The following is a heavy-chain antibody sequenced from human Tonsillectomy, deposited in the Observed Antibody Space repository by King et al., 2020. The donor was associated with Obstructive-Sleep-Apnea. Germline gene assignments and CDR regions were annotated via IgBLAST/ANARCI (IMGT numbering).Heavy chain of an antibody. CDR1: VGTFSSYA. CDR2: IIPILGIA. Sequence: QLVQSGAEVKKPGSSVKVSCKASVGTFSSYAISWVRQAPGQGLEWMGGIIPILGIANYAQKFQGRVTITADKSTSTAYMELSSLRSEDTAVYYCASTGGYCSGGSCYYGWFDPWGQGTLVTVSS. D-gene: IGHD2-15*01. CDR3: ASTGGYCSGGSCYYGWFDP. J-gene: IGHJ5*02. V-gene: IGHV1-69*09.